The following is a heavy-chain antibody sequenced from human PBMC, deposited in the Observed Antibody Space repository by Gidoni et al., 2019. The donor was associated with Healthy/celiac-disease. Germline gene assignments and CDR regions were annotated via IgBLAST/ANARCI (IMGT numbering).Heavy chain of an antibody. V-gene: IGHV2-26*01. CDR3: ARYLLVPGSYGFDY. J-gene: IGHJ4*02. Sequence: QVTLKESGPVLVKPTETLTLTCTVSGFSLGNARMGVSWIRQPPGKALECLAHIFSNDEKSYRTSLKSRLTISKDPSKSQVVLTMTHMDPVDTATYYCARYLLVPGSYGFDYWGQGTLVTVSS. CDR1: GFSLGNARMG. CDR2: IFSNDEK. D-gene: IGHD3-10*01.